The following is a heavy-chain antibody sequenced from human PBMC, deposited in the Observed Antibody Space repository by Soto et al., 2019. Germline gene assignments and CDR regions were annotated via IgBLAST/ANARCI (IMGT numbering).Heavy chain of an antibody. J-gene: IGHJ5*02. CDR1: GFTFRSYS. CDR3: AREGTGGFRDWFDP. CDR2: ISGSSSNI. D-gene: IGHD3-10*01. V-gene: IGHV3-48*02. Sequence: GGSLRLSCAASGFTFRSYSMNWVRQAPGKGLEWVSYISGSSSNIYYADSVKGRFTVSRDNAKNSLYPQMNSLRDEDTAVYYCAREGTGGFRDWFDPWGQGTLVTSPQ.